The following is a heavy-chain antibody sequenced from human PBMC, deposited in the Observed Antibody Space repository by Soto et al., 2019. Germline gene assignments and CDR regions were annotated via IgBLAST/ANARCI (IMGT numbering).Heavy chain of an antibody. J-gene: IGHJ6*02. CDR3: VHSRCGGDCLQSYPSPYYYGMDV. CDR2: IYWDNDK. V-gene: IGHV2-5*02. Sequence: QITLKESGPTLVKPTQTLTLTCTFSGFSLSTSGVGVGWIRQPPGKALEWLALIYWDNDKRYSPSLQSRLTTPKDTSKSRVVLTMSNMDPVETATYYCVHSRCGGDCLQSYPSPYYYGMDVWGQGTTVTVSS. D-gene: IGHD2-21*02. CDR1: GFSLSTSGVG.